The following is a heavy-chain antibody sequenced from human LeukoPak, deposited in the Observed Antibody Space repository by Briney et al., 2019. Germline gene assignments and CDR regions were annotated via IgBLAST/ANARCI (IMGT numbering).Heavy chain of an antibody. CDR1: GYTFTSYY. D-gene: IGHD1-26*01. Sequence: GASVKVSCKASGYTFTSYYMHWVRQAPGQGLEWMGIINPSGGSTSYAQKFQGRVTMTRDTSTSTVYMELSSLRSEDTAVYYCARVPPPQSGISAMDVWGQGTTVTVSS. CDR2: INPSGGST. CDR3: ARVPPPQSGISAMDV. J-gene: IGHJ6*02. V-gene: IGHV1-46*01.